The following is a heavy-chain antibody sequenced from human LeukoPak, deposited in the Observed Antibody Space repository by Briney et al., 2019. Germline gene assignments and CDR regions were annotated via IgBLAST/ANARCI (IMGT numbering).Heavy chain of an antibody. CDR1: GFTFSDYY. CDR3: ARVWYSGSYPLDY. V-gene: IGHV3-11*01. D-gene: IGHD1-26*01. J-gene: IGHJ4*02. Sequence: PGGSLRLSCAASGFTFSDYYMSWIRQAPGKGLEWVSCISSSGSTIYYADSAKGRFTISRDSTKNSLYLQMNSLRAEDTAFYYCARVWYSGSYPLDYWGQGTLVTVSS. CDR2: ISSSGSTI.